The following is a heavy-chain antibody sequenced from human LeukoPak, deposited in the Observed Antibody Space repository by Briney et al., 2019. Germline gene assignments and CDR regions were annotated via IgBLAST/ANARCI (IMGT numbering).Heavy chain of an antibody. Sequence: SETLSLTCAVYGGSFSGYYWSWIRQPPGNGLEWIGEINHSGSTNYNPSLKSRVTISVDTSKNQFSLKLSSVTAADTAVYYCASSGFSSSWTRNGYYFDYWGQGTLVTVSS. CDR2: INHSGST. CDR3: ASSGFSSSWTRNGYYFDY. V-gene: IGHV4-34*01. D-gene: IGHD6-13*01. CDR1: GGSFSGYY. J-gene: IGHJ4*02.